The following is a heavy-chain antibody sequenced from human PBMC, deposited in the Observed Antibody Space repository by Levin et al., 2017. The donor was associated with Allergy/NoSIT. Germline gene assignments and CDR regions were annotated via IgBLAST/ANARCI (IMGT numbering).Heavy chain of an antibody. CDR2: MNPDTNNA. CDR3: ARGGYDHLRGSYRHHYGTDV. D-gene: IGHD3-16*02. J-gene: IGHJ6*02. V-gene: IGHV1-8*01. CDR1: GYTFTNFD. Sequence: ASVKVSCKASGYTFTNFDIHWVRQATGQGLEWLGWMNPDTNNADFPEKFRGRVTMTRDTSITTAYMELRNLRYEDTAVYYCARGGYDHLRGSYRHHYGTDVWGQGTAVTVSS.